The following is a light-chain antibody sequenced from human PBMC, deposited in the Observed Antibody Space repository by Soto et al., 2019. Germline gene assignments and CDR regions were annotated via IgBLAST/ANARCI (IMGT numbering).Light chain of an antibody. CDR1: SGSIASNY. J-gene: IGLJ2*01. Sequence: NLMLTQPHSVSESPGKTVTISCTRSSGSIASNYVQWYQQRPGSAPTTVIYEDNQRPSGVPDRFSGSIDSSSNSASLTISGLKTEDEADYYCQSYDSSNHRVVFGGGTKLTVL. CDR2: EDN. CDR3: QSYDSSNHRVV. V-gene: IGLV6-57*03.